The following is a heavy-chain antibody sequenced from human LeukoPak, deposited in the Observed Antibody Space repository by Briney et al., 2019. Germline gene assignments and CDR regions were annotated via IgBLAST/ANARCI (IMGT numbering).Heavy chain of an antibody. D-gene: IGHD1-26*01. Sequence: GGSLRLSCAASGFTFSTFAMIWVRQPPGKGLEWVSSIFPSGGEIHYADSVRGRFTISRDNSKSTLSLQMNSLRAEDTALYYCATYSGVHHKTFDDWGQGTLVTVSS. J-gene: IGHJ4*02. V-gene: IGHV3-23*01. CDR3: ATYSGVHHKTFDD. CDR2: IFPSGGEI. CDR1: GFTFSTFA.